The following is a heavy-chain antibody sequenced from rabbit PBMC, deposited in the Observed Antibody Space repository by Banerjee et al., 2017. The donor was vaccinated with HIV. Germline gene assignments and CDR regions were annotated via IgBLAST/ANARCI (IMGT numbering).Heavy chain of an antibody. CDR1: GIDFSINYY. Sequence: QEQLEESGGGLVQPEGSLALTCKASGIDFSINYYMCWVRQAPGKGLEWIGCIYTGNGNTYYASWANGRFTITKTSSTTVTLQMTSLTVADTATYFCARGYDDYPFNLWGQGTLVTVS. CDR2: IYTGNGNT. J-gene: IGHJ4*01. D-gene: IGHD2-1*01. V-gene: IGHV1S45*01. CDR3: ARGYDDYPFNL.